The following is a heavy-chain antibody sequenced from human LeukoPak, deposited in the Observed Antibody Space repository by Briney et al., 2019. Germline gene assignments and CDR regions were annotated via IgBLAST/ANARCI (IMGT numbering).Heavy chain of an antibody. CDR2: INPSGGST. Sequence: GAAVKVSCKASGYTFTSYYMLWVRQAPGQGLEWMGIINPSGGSTSYAQKFQGRVTMTRDTSISTAYMELSRLRSDDTAVYYCARASRKGYCSGGSCYAVLFWGQGTLVTVSS. J-gene: IGHJ4*02. D-gene: IGHD2-15*01. CDR3: ARASRKGYCSGGSCYAVLF. V-gene: IGHV1-46*01. CDR1: GYTFTSYY.